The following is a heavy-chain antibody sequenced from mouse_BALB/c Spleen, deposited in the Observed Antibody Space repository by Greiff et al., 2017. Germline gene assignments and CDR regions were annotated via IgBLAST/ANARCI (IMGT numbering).Heavy chain of an antibody. CDR3: ARDGSLDY. D-gene: IGHD2-3*01. CDR2: IYPGSGST. CDR1: GYTFTSYW. V-gene: IGHV1S22*01. J-gene: IGHJ2*01. Sequence: LQQPGSELVRPGASVKLSCKASGYTFTSYWMHWVKQRPGQGLEWIGNIYPGSGSTNYNQKFKDKATLTVDKSSSTAYMQLSSLTSEDSAVYYCARDGSLDYWGQGTTLTVSS.